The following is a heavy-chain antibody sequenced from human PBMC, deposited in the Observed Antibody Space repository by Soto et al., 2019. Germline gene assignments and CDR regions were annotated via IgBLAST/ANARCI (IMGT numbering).Heavy chain of an antibody. CDR2: TIPLLNVA. J-gene: IGHJ4*02. V-gene: IGHV1-69*08. CDR3: ARDSPIGSTFSGYDAIDS. D-gene: IGHD5-12*01. Sequence: QVQLVQSGAEVKKPGSSVKVSCKASGGTFSTSTFTWVRQAPGQGLEWMGRTIPLLNVADYAQDFQGRLTITADRSTSTTYMELTSLTSKDTAFYYCARDSPIGSTFSGYDAIDSWGQGTLVTVSS. CDR1: GGTFSTST.